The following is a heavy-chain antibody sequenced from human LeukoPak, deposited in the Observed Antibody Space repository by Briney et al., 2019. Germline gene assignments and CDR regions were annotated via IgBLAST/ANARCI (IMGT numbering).Heavy chain of an antibody. CDR2: IYYSVGT. D-gene: IGHD2-2*01. J-gene: IGHJ4*02. V-gene: IGHV4-30-4*01. CDR3: ARQLRGFDF. Sequence: PSETLSLTCTVSGASISSADYYWSWIRQPPGKDLEWIGHIYYSVGTYYNPSLKSRVTISLDTSKNQFSLKLTSVTAADTAVYYCARQLRGFDFWGQGTLVTVPS. CDR1: GASISSADYY.